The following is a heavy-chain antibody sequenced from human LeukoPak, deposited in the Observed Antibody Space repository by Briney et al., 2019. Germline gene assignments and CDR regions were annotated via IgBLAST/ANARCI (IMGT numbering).Heavy chain of an antibody. J-gene: IGHJ4*02. D-gene: IGHD7-27*01. V-gene: IGHV3-7*01. Sequence: GSLRLSCVASGFTFSSYWMTWVRQAPGKGLEWVANIKTDGSLIYYVDSVKGRFTISRDNAKNSLYLQMNSLRVEDTAVYYCARDLNWEAYWGQGTLVSVS. CDR2: IKTDGSLI. CDR3: ARDLNWEAY. CDR1: GFTFSSYW.